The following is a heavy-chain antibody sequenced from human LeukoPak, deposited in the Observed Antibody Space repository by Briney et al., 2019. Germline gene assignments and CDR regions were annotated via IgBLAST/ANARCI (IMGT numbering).Heavy chain of an antibody. CDR1: GFTFSSYS. CDR2: ISSSSSYI. D-gene: IGHD5-12*01. J-gene: IGHJ4*02. Sequence: PGRSLRLSCAASGFTFSSYSMNWVRQAPGKGLEWVSSISSSSSYIYYADSVKGRFTISRDNAKNSLYLQMNSLRAEDTAVYYCAREGGYDSRSPFDYWGQGTLVTVSS. V-gene: IGHV3-21*01. CDR3: AREGGYDSRSPFDY.